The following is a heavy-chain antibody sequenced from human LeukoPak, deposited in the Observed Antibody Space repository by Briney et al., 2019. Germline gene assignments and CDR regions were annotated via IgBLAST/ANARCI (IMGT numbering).Heavy chain of an antibody. CDR3: ARRRDYYYYMDV. CDR1: GFVFSDYD. Sequence: GGSLRLSCAASGFVFSDYDMRWIRQAPGKGLEWVSHISRSGGTTYYADSVKGRFTISRDNAKNSLYLQMDSLRVEDTAVYYCARRRDYYYYMDVWGKGTTVTVSS. V-gene: IGHV3-11*04. CDR2: ISRSGGTT. J-gene: IGHJ6*03.